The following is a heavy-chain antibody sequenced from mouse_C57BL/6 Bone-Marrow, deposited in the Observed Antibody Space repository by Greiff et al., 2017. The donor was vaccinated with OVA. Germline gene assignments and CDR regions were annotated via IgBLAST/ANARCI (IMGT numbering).Heavy chain of an antibody. CDR3: TRGPYYGKDFDY. V-gene: IGHV1-5*01. J-gene: IGHJ2*01. Sequence: EVQGVESGTVLARPGASVKMSCKTSGYTFTSYWMHWVKQRPGQGLEWIGAIYPGNGDTSYNQKFKGKAKLTAVTSASTAYMELSSLTNEDSAVYYCTRGPYYGKDFDYWGQGTTLTVSS. D-gene: IGHD1-1*01. CDR1: GYTFTSYW. CDR2: IYPGNGDT.